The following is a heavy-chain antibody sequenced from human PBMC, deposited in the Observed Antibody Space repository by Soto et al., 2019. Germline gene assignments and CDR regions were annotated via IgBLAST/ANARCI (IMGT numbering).Heavy chain of an antibody. D-gene: IGHD6-19*01. Sequence: GGSLRLSCAASGFSFSNYGMSWVRQAPGKGLEWVSAISGSGGSTYYADSVKGRFTISRDNSKNTLYLQMNSLRAEDTAVYYCAKDLQAPGSSGVNDPWGQGTLVTVSS. CDR1: GFSFSNYG. J-gene: IGHJ5*02. CDR2: ISGSGGST. V-gene: IGHV3-23*01. CDR3: AKDLQAPGSSGVNDP.